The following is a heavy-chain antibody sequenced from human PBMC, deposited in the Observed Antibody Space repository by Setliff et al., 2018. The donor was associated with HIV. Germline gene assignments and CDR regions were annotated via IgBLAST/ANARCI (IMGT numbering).Heavy chain of an antibody. Sequence: SETLSLTCVVSGDPISYGGFAWSWIRQPPGKALEWIGYMYYSGNTNYNPSLKSRVTISVDTSKSQFSLKLNSVTAADTAVYYCARDQSDWFYWGQGTLVTVSS. J-gene: IGHJ4*02. D-gene: IGHD3-3*01. CDR3: ARDQSDWFY. CDR1: GDPISYGGFA. V-gene: IGHV4-61*08. CDR2: MYYSGNT.